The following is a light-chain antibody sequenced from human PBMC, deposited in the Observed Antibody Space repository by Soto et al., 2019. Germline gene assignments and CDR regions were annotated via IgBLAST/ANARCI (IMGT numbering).Light chain of an antibody. V-gene: IGKV1-16*01. CDR1: QGISSF. J-gene: IGKJ1*01. CDR2: DAS. CDR3: QQYHSYPAS. Sequence: DIQMTQSPSSLSASVGDRVTITCRASQGISSFLAWFQEKPGKAPKSLIYDASTLHSGVSSRFSGSGSDTHFTLPFSSLQPEDFATYYCQQYHSYPASFGQGTKVEIK.